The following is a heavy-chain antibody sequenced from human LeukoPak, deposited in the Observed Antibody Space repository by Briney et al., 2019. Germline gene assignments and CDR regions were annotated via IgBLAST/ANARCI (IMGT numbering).Heavy chain of an antibody. Sequence: PGGSLRLSCAASGFTFSSYAMNWVRQAPGKGLEWVSGIIGSGGGTYYADSVKGRFTISRDNSKNTLYLQMNSLRAEDTAVYYCAGPGRKITYYYYYMDVWGKGTTVTVSS. D-gene: IGHD3-16*01. CDR2: IIGSGGGT. V-gene: IGHV3-23*01. CDR1: GFTFSSYA. J-gene: IGHJ6*03. CDR3: AGPGRKITYYYYYMDV.